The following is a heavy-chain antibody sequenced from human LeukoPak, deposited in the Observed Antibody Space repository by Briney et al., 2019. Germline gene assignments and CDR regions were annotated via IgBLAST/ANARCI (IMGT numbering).Heavy chain of an antibody. D-gene: IGHD2-15*01. V-gene: IGHV4-4*09. CDR1: GDSVSSGY. J-gene: IGHJ1*01. Sequence: SETLSLTCNVSGDSVSSGYWSWIRHSPGKGLEWIGFIQDSGITDYNPSLKSRLYMSVDISKNQFSLNLRSVTAADTAVYYCAGRGHRYSRDWGQGILVTISS. CDR2: IQDSGIT. CDR3: AGRGHRYSRD.